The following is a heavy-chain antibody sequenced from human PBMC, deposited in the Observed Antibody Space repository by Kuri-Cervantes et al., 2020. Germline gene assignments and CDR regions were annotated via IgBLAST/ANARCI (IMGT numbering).Heavy chain of an antibody. CDR1: GFTFSSYS. J-gene: IGHJ3*02. CDR2: ISYDGSNE. Sequence: GGSLRLSCAASGFTFSSYSMNWVRQAPGKGLEWVAVISYDGSNEYYADSVKGRFTISRDNSKNTLNLQMNSLRSEDTAVYYCAKVPAAFTCGGDCYWIQDIAFDIWGQGTKVTVSS. CDR3: AKVPAAFTCGGDCYWIQDIAFDI. V-gene: IGHV3-30*18. D-gene: IGHD2-21*02.